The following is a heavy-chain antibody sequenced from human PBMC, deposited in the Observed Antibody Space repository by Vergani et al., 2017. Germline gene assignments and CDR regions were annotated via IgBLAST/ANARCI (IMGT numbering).Heavy chain of an antibody. D-gene: IGHD2-21*02. V-gene: IGHV4-38-2*01. J-gene: IGHJ4*02. CDR3: ARHNLWGDSQTGIDF. Sequence: QVQLQESGPGLVKPSETLSLTCAVSGDSISSGSYWAWIRPPPGKGLEWIGSIFHSGTTHYNPSIESLVTISVDTSRNQFSLRLSSVTAADTAVYYCARHNLWGDSQTGIDFWGLGTLVIVSA. CDR1: GDSISSGSY. CDR2: IFHSGTT.